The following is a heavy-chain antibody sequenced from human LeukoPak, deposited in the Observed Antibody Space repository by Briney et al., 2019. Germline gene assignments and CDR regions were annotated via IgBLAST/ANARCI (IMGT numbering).Heavy chain of an antibody. Sequence: PGGSLRLSCVASGFTFTGYAMSWVRQAPGKGLEWVSAISGSGGSTYYADSVKGRFTISRDNSKNTLYLQMNSLRAEDTAVYYCARRGASTGGLDYWGQGTLVTVSS. CDR3: ARRGASTGGLDY. J-gene: IGHJ4*02. CDR2: ISGSGGST. D-gene: IGHD1-1*01. V-gene: IGHV3-23*01. CDR1: GFTFTGYA.